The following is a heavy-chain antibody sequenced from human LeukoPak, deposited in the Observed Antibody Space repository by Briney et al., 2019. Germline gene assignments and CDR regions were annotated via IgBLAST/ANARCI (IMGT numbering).Heavy chain of an antibody. J-gene: IGHJ4*02. D-gene: IGHD3-16*01. Sequence: SQTLSLTCAISGDSISSNSVAWNWIRQSPSRGLEWLGRTYYRSKWYDDYAVSVKSRITITPDTSKNQFSLQLNSATPEDTAVYYCARWGHGLAHFDYWGQGTLVTVSS. CDR1: GDSISSNSVA. V-gene: IGHV6-1*01. CDR2: TYYRSKWYD. CDR3: ARWGHGLAHFDY.